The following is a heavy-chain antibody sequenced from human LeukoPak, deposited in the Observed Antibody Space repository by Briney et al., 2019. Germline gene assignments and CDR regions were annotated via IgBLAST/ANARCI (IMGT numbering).Heavy chain of an antibody. CDR1: GYTFTSYG. V-gene: IGHV1-18*04. D-gene: IGHD3-10*01. J-gene: IGHJ4*02. Sequence: ASVKVSCKASGYTFTSYGISWVRQAPGQGLEWMGWISAYNGNTNYAQKLQGRVTMTIDTSTSTAYMELRSLRSDDTAVYYCARDAPYYYGSGSYPPHFDYWGQGTLVTVSS. CDR2: ISAYNGNT. CDR3: ARDAPYYYGSGSYPPHFDY.